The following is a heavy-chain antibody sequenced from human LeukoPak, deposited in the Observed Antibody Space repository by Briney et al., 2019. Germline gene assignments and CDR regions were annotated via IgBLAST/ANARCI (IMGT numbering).Heavy chain of an antibody. Sequence: PGGSLRLSCAASGFTFSSYSMNWVRQAPGKGLVWVSRINTDGSSTSYADSVKGRFTISRDNAKNTLYLQMNSLRAEDTAVYYCARRNLGYCSGGSCEEAFDIWGQGTMVTVSS. CDR2: INTDGSST. D-gene: IGHD2-15*01. CDR1: GFTFSSYS. CDR3: ARRNLGYCSGGSCEEAFDI. J-gene: IGHJ3*02. V-gene: IGHV3-74*01.